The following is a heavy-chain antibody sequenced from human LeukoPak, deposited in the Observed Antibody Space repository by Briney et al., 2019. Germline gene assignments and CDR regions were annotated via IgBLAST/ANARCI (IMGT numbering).Heavy chain of an antibody. J-gene: IGHJ4*02. CDR2: IYHSESA. V-gene: IGHV4-4*02. D-gene: IGHD3-3*01. CDR1: GGSISSSYW. Sequence: KSSGTLSLTCAVSGGSISSSYWWTWVRQPPGKGLEWIGEIYHSESANYNPSLQSRVTISVDKSKNHFSLKVSSVTAADTAVYYCAVWSGYYPQYFDYWGQGTLVTVSS. CDR3: AVWSGYYPQYFDY.